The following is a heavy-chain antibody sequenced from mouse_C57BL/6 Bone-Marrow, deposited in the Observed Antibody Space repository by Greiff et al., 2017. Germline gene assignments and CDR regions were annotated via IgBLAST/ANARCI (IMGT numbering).Heavy chain of an antibody. V-gene: IGHV1-52*01. Sequence: QVHVKQSGAELVRPGSSVKLSCKASGYTFTSYWMHWVKQRPIQGLEWIGNIDPSDSETHYNQKFKDKATLTVDKSSSTAYMQLSSLTSEDSAVYYCARNYYDYGEDYAMDYWGQGTSVTVSS. CDR3: ARNYYDYGEDYAMDY. CDR1: GYTFTSYW. J-gene: IGHJ4*01. CDR2: IDPSDSET. D-gene: IGHD2-4*01.